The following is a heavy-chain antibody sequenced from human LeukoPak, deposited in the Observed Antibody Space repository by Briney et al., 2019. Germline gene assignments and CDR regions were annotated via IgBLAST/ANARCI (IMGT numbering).Heavy chain of an antibody. V-gene: IGHV4-39*01. CDR3: ARTAIVLLWFGELPYDAFDI. D-gene: IGHD3-10*01. Sequence: PSETLSLTCTVSGGSISSSSYYWGWIRQPPGKGLEWIGSIYYSGSTYYNPSLKSRVTISVDMSKNQFSLKLSSVTAADTAVYYCARTAIVLLWFGELPYDAFDIWGQGTMVTVSS. J-gene: IGHJ3*02. CDR2: IYYSGST. CDR1: GGSISSSSYY.